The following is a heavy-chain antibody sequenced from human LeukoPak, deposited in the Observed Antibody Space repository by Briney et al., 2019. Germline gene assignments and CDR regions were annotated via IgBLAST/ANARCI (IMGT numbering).Heavy chain of an antibody. CDR3: ARDSPPGYYYGSRWDAFDI. CDR1: GFTFSSYS. V-gene: IGHV3-48*04. J-gene: IGHJ3*02. Sequence: PGGSLRLSCAASGFTFSSYSMNWVRQAPGKGLEWVSYISSSSSTIYCADSVKGRFTISRDNAKNSLYLQMNSLRAEDTAVYYCARDSPPGYYYGSRWDAFDIWGQGTMVTVSS. CDR2: ISSSSSTI. D-gene: IGHD3-10*01.